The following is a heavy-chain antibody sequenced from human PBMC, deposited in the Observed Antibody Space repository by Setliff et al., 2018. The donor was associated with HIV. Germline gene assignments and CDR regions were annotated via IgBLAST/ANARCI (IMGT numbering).Heavy chain of an antibody. Sequence: YWIGWVRQMPGKGLEWMGCIYYIGSAYYNPSLQRRVTISVDTSKNQVSLKLNSMTAADTAVYFCVRGPQWLVQKGRVYYFDYWGQGTLVTVSS. CDR3: VRGPQWLVQKGRVYYFDY. J-gene: IGHJ4*02. D-gene: IGHD6-19*01. CDR2: IYYIGSA. CDR1: Y. V-gene: IGHV4-30-4*08.